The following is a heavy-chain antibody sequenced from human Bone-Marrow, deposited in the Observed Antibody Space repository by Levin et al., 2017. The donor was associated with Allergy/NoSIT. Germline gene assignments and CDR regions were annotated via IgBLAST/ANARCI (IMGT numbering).Heavy chain of an antibody. J-gene: IGHJ4*02. CDR3: ARDYYYDSSGYYSEDY. CDR2: ISSSSSYI. D-gene: IGHD3-22*01. Sequence: GGSLRLSCAASGFTFSSYSMNWVRQAPGKGLEWVSSISSSSSYIYYADSVKGRFTISRDNAKNSLYLQMNSLRAEDTAVYYCARDYYYDSSGYYSEDYWGQGTLVTVSS. CDR1: GFTFSSYS. V-gene: IGHV3-21*01.